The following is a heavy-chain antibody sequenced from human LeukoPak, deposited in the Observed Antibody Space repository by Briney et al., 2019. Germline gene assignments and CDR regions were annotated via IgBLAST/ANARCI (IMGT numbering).Heavy chain of an antibody. J-gene: IGHJ4*02. V-gene: IGHV3-23*01. CDR3: VKGPLVRLDY. CDR1: GFTFSSYA. D-gene: IGHD6-13*01. Sequence: GGSLRLSCAASGFTFSSYAMSWVRQAPGKGLEWDSAISGSGGSTYYADSVKGRFTISRDNSKNTLYLQMNSLRAEDTAIYYCVKGPLVRLDYWGQGTLVTVSS. CDR2: ISGSGGST.